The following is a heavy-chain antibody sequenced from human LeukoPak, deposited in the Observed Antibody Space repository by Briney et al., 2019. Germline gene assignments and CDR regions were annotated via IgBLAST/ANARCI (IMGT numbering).Heavy chain of an antibody. CDR3: AKDAKPQTYYYYMDV. V-gene: IGHV3-30*02. CDR2: IRYDGSNK. Sequence: GRSLRLSCAASGFTFSSYGMHWVRQAPGKGLEWVAFIRYDGSNKYYADSVKGRFTISRDNSKSTLYLQMNSLRAEDTAVYYCAKDAKPQTYYYYMDVWGKGTTVTVSS. CDR1: GFTFSSYG. J-gene: IGHJ6*03.